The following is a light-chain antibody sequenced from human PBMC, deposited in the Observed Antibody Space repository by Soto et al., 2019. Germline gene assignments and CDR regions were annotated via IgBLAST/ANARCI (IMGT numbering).Light chain of an antibody. CDR2: GAS. CDR3: QQYSSTFWT. V-gene: IGKV3-20*01. Sequence: EIVLTQSPGTLSLSPGERTTLSCRASQSISSSYLAWYQQKPGQAPRLLVYGASSRATGIPDRFSGSGSGTDFTLTISRLEPEDFALYYCQQYSSTFWTLGLGTKVEIK. CDR1: QSISSSY. J-gene: IGKJ1*01.